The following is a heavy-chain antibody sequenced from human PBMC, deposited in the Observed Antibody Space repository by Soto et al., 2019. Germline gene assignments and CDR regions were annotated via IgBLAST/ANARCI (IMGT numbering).Heavy chain of an antibody. Sequence: QVQLVESGGGVVQPGRSLRLSCAASGFTFSSYGMHWVRQAPGKGLEWVAIISYDGSNKYYADSVKGRFTISGDNSKNTLYLQMNSLRPEDTAVYYCAKDLLRDLEWLLNDAFDIWGQGTMVTVSS. J-gene: IGHJ3*02. CDR3: AKDLLRDLEWLLNDAFDI. V-gene: IGHV3-30*18. D-gene: IGHD3-3*01. CDR1: GFTFSSYG. CDR2: ISYDGSNK.